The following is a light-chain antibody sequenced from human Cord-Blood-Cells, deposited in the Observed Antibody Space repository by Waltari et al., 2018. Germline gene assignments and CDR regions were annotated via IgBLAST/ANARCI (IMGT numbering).Light chain of an antibody. J-gene: IGLJ2*01. V-gene: IGLV3-21*04. CDR2: YDS. CDR3: QVWDSSSDHPV. Sequence: SYVLTQPPSVSVAPGKMARITCGGHNIGSKSVHWYQQKPGQAPVLVIYYDSDRPSGIPERFSGSNSGNTATLTISRVEAGDEADYYCQVWDSSSDHPVFGGGTKLTVL. CDR1: NIGSKS.